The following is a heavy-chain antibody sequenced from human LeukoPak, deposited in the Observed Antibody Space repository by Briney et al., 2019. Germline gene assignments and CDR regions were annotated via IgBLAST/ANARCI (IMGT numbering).Heavy chain of an antibody. CDR1: GYTFTGYY. CDR3: AREYSSSWSYYFDY. CDR2: INPNSGGT. J-gene: IGHJ4*02. D-gene: IGHD6-13*01. V-gene: IGHV1-2*02. Sequence: GASVKVSCTASGYTFTGYYMHWVRQAPGQELEWMGWINPNSGGTNYAQKFQGRVTMTRDTSISTAYMELSRLRSDDTAVYYCAREYSSSWSYYFDYWGQGTLVTVSS.